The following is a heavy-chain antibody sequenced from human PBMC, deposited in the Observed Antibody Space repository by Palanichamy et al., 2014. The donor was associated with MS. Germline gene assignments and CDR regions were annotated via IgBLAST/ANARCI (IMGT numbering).Heavy chain of an antibody. CDR2: IYPGDSDT. D-gene: IGHD5-24*01. Sequence: IYPGDSDTRYSPSFQGQVTISADKSISTAYLQWSSLKASDTAMYYCAKRDGYNQFDYWGQGTLVTVSS. CDR3: AKRDGYNQFDY. V-gene: IGHV5-51*01. J-gene: IGHJ4*02.